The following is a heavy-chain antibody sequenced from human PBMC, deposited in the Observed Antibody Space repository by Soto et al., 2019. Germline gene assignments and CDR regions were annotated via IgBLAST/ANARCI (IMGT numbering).Heavy chain of an antibody. Sequence: QVQLQESGPGLVKPSGTLSLTCAVSGGSISSSNWWSWVRQPPGKGLEWIGEIYHSGSTNYNPSLTSRVTISVDKSKNQFSLKLSSVTAADTAVYYWARVSGSYYYGMDVWGQGTTVTVSS. D-gene: IGHD1-26*01. CDR1: GGSISSSNW. J-gene: IGHJ6*02. CDR3: ARVSGSYYYGMDV. CDR2: IYHSGST. V-gene: IGHV4-4*02.